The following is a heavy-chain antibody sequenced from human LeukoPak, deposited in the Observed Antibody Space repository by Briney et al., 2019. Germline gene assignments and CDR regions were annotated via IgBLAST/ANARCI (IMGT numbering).Heavy chain of an antibody. V-gene: IGHV3-23*01. J-gene: IGHJ4*02. Sequence: GRSLRLSCAASGFTFSSYGMYWVRQAPGKGLEWVSTISSSGRNTYYADSAKGRFTISRDNSKNTLYLQMNSLRAEDTAIYYCAKSWSTVVTPGYWGQGTLVIVSS. CDR1: GFTFSSYG. CDR3: AKSWSTVVTPGY. CDR2: ISSSGRNT. D-gene: IGHD4-23*01.